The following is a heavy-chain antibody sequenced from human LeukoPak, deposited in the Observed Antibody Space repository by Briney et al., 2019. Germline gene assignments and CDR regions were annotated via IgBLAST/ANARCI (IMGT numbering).Heavy chain of an antibody. D-gene: IGHD6-19*01. V-gene: IGHV4-59*01. CDR1: GGSFSGYY. CDR2: IYYSGST. CDR3: ARVPVAGNYYYYYYYMDV. J-gene: IGHJ6*03. Sequence: SETLSLTCAVYGGSFSGYYWSWIRQPPGKGLEWIGYIYYSGSTNYNPSLKSRVTISVDTSKNQFSLKLSSVTAADTAVYYCARVPVAGNYYYYYYYMDVWGKGTTVTISS.